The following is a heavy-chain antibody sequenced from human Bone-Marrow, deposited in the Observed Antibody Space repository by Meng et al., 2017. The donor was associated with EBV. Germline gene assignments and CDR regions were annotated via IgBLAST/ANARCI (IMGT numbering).Heavy chain of an antibody. Sequence: HVQPQQWAAGLLKPSEPPSLTCTFYGGSFRGYYWSGSRQPPGRGLEWIGEINHRGITHYYPSLKSRVTISVDTSKNLFSLTLSSVTAADTAVYYCARRGDYGDTRVSDDWGQGTLVTVSS. CDR2: INHRGIT. CDR1: GGSFRGYY. J-gene: IGHJ4*02. CDR3: ARRGDYGDTRVSDD. V-gene: IGHV4-34*01. D-gene: IGHD4-17*01.